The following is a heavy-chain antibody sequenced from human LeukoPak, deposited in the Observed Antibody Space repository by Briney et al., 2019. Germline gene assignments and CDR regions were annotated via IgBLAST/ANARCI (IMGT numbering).Heavy chain of an antibody. V-gene: IGHV1-8*01. CDR1: GYTFTSYD. CDR2: MNPNSGNT. CDR3: ARDPDSSGWTTNFDY. D-gene: IGHD6-19*01. Sequence: ASVKVSCKASGYTFTSYDINWVRQATGQGLEWMGWMNPNSGNTGYAQKFQGRVTMTRNTSISTAYMELSRLRSDDTAVYYCARDPDSSGWTTNFDYWGQGTLVTVSS. J-gene: IGHJ4*02.